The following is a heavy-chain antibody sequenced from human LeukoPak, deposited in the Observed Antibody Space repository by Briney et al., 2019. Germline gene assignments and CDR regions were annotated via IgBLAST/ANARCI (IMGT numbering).Heavy chain of an antibody. J-gene: IGHJ4*02. CDR3: ARGAQRYFDWSMQTTYYFDY. D-gene: IGHD3-9*01. CDR2: IHRSGST. Sequence: SETLSLTCTVSGGSISNYYWSWIRQPAGKGLECIGRIHRSGSTDYNPSLKSRVTMSVDTSKNQFSLKLSSVTAADTAVYYCARGAQRYFDWSMQTTYYFDYWGQGTLVTVSS. CDR1: GGSISNYY. V-gene: IGHV4-4*07.